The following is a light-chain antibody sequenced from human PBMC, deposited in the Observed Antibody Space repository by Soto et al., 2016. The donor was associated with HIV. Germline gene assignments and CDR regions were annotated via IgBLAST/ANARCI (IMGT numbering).Light chain of an antibody. CDR2: KAS. CDR3: QQYNNYPFT. CDR1: QSISSW. J-gene: IGKJ3*01. V-gene: IGKV1-5*03. Sequence: DIQMTQSPSTLSASVGDRVTITCRASQSISSWLTWYQQKSGKAPKLLIYKASSRESGVPSRFSGSGSGTEFTLTISSLQPDDFATYFCQQYNNYPFTFGPGPKW.